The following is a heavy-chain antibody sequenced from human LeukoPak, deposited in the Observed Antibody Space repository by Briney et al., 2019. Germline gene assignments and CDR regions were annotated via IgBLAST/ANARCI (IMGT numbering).Heavy chain of an antibody. CDR1: GFNFTNYN. V-gene: IGHV3-21*01. J-gene: IGHJ3*02. CDR2: IHSSSGSI. CDR3: ARDLAWDAFDI. Sequence: GGSLRLSCAASGFNFTNYNMNWVRQAPGKGLKWVSSIHSSSGSIYYADSLKGRFTISRDNAKNSLYLQMNSLRAEGTAVYYCARDLAWDAFDIWGQGTMVTVSS.